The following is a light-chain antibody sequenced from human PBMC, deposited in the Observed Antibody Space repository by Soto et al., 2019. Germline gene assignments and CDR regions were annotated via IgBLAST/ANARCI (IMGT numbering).Light chain of an antibody. CDR1: ESVSSSTS. V-gene: IGKV3-20*01. J-gene: IGKJ2*01. CDR3: QQYGSSPPYT. CDR2: IAS. Sequence: EIVLTQSPGTLSLSPGERATLSCRASESVSSSTSLAWYQQKPGQAPRLLIYIASSRATGIPDRFSGSGSGTDFTLTISRLEPEDFAVYYCQQYGSSPPYTFGQGTKLEIK.